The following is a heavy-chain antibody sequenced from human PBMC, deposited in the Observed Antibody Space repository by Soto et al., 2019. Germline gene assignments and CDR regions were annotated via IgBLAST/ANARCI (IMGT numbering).Heavy chain of an antibody. CDR1: GFTVSSNY. CDR3: ARDRVESGYPEYFQH. Sequence: PGGSLRLSCAASGFTVSSNYMRWVRQAPGKGLEWVSVIYSGGSTYYADSVKGRFTISRDNSKNTLYLQMNSLRAEDTAVYYCARDRVESGYPEYFQHWGQGTLVTVSS. CDR2: IYSGGST. J-gene: IGHJ1*01. V-gene: IGHV3-53*01. D-gene: IGHD3-22*01.